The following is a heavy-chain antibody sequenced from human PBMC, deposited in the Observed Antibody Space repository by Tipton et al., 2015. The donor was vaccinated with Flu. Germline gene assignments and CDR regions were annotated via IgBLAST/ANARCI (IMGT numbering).Heavy chain of an antibody. J-gene: IGHJ4*02. D-gene: IGHD3-3*01. CDR2: IYYSGST. V-gene: IGHV4-39*01. Sequence: LRLSCTVSGGSISSSSYYWGWIRQPPGKGLEWIGSIYYSGSTYYNPSLKSRVTISVDTSKNQFSLKLSSVTAADTAVYYCAGHRTSVLRFLEWLPDYWGQGTLVTVSS. CDR1: GGSISSSSYY. CDR3: AGHRTSVLRFLEWLPDY.